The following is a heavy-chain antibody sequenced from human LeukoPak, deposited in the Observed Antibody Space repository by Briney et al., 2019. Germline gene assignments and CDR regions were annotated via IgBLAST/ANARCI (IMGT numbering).Heavy chain of an antibody. Sequence: PGGSLRLSCAASGFTFSTYAMSWVRQAPGKGLEWVSGISGSGGSTFYADSVKGRFTISRDNSKNTLNLQMNSLRAEDTAVYYCVRGYSYGWFDPWGKGTLVTVSS. J-gene: IGHJ5*02. CDR2: ISGSGGST. D-gene: IGHD5-18*01. CDR3: VRGYSYGWFDP. V-gene: IGHV3-23*01. CDR1: GFTFSTYA.